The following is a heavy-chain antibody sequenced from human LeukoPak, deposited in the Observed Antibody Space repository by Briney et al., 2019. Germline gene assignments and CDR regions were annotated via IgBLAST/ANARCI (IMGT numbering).Heavy chain of an antibody. CDR2: ISAYNGNT. D-gene: IGHD3-16*02. Sequence: AASVKVSCKASGYSFTKFGISWVRQAPGQGLEWMGWISAYNGNTNYAQKLQGRVTMTTDTSTSTAYMELRSLRSDDTAVYYCARDQHVWGSYRTFDYWGQGTLVTVSS. CDR3: ARDQHVWGSYRTFDY. J-gene: IGHJ4*02. V-gene: IGHV1-18*01. CDR1: GYSFTKFG.